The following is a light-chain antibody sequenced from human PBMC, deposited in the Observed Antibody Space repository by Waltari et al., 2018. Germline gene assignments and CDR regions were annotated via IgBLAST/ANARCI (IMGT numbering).Light chain of an antibody. CDR2: EVS. CDR1: SSDVGVFNY. CDR3: SSHTSAGTV. Sequence: QSALTQPASVSGSPGQSITISCSGTSSDVGVFNYVSWYQQHPGKVPKLRIYEVSNRPSGFSTRFSGSKSGNTASLTISGLQAEDEADYYCSSHTSAGTVFGGGTKLTVL. V-gene: IGLV2-14*01. J-gene: IGLJ3*02.